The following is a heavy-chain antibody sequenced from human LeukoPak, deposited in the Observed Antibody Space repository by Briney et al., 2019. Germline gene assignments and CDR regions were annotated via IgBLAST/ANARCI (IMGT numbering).Heavy chain of an antibody. CDR2: IYHSGST. D-gene: IGHD3-10*01. CDR3: ARDPRYGSGSYYKEGDAFDI. CDR1: GFTFSSYW. Sequence: GSLRLSCAASGFTFSSYWMHWVRQPPGKGLEWIGEIYHSGSTNYNPSLKSRVTISVDKSKNQFSLKLSSVTAADTAVYYCARDPRYGSGSYYKEGDAFDIWGQGTIVTVSS. J-gene: IGHJ3*02. V-gene: IGHV4-4*02.